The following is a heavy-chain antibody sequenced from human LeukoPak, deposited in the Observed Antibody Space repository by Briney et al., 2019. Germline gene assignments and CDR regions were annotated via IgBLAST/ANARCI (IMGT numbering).Heavy chain of an antibody. CDR2: IYSGGST. V-gene: IGHV3-53*04. J-gene: IGHJ4*02. CDR3: ARLIAVAGTRYFDY. CDR1: GFTVSSNY. D-gene: IGHD6-19*01. Sequence: GGSLRLSCAASGFTVSSNYMSWVRQAPGKGLEWVSVIYSGGSTYYADSVKGRFTISRHNSKNTLYLQMNSLRAEDTAVYYSARLIAVAGTRYFDYWGQGTLVTVSS.